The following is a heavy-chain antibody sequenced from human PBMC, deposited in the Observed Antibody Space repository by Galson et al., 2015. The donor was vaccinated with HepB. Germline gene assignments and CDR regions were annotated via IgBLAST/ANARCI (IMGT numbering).Heavy chain of an antibody. CDR2: ISAYNGNT. Sequence: SCKASGYTFTSYGISWVRQAPGQGLEWMGWISAYNGNTNYAQKLQGRVTMTTDTSTSTAYMELRSLRSDDTAVYYCARGSTLSIMITFGGVVHDAFDIWGQGTMVTVSS. CDR1: GYTFTSYG. CDR3: ARGSTLSIMITFGGVVHDAFDI. V-gene: IGHV1-18*04. D-gene: IGHD3-16*01. J-gene: IGHJ3*02.